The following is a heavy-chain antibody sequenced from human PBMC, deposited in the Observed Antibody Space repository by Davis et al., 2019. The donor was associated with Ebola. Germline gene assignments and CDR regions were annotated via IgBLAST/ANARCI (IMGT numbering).Heavy chain of an antibody. J-gene: IGHJ4*02. V-gene: IGHV4-34*01. CDR1: GGSFSGYY. CDR3: ARDFSRAGSAPYFDY. D-gene: IGHD6-13*01. Sequence: SETLSLTCAVYGGSFSGYYWSWIRQPPGKGLEWIGEINHSGSTNYNPSLKSRVTISVDTSKNQFSLKLSSVTAADTAVYYCARDFSRAGSAPYFDYWGQGTLVTVSS. CDR2: INHSGST.